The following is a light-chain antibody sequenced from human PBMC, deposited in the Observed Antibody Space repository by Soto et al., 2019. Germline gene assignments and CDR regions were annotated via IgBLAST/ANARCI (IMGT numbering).Light chain of an antibody. J-gene: IGLJ3*02. V-gene: IGLV3-21*02. CDR2: DVS. CDR1: NIGGKS. CDR3: QVWDSSSDHVV. Sequence: SSELTQPPSVSVAPGQTARITCGGNNIGGKSVHWYQQKPGQAPVLVVNDVSDRPSGIPERFSGSKSGNTATLTISRVEAGDEADYYCQVWDSSSDHVVFGGGTKRTVL.